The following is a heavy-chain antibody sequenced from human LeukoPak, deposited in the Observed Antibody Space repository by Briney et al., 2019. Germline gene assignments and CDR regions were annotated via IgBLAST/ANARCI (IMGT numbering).Heavy chain of an antibody. J-gene: IGHJ5*02. CDR1: GGSISSSSYY. V-gene: IGHV4-39*01. CDR3: ARQGCSYGVWFDP. CDR2: IYYSGST. D-gene: IGHD5-18*01. Sequence: PSETLSLTCTVSGGSISSSSYYWGWIRQPPGKGLEWIGSIYYSGSTYYNPSLKSRVTISVDTSKNQFSLKLSSVTAADTAVYYCARQGCSYGVWFDPWGQGTLVTVSS.